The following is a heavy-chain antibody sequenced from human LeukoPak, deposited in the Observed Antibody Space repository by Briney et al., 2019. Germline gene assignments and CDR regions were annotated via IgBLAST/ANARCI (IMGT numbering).Heavy chain of an antibody. D-gene: IGHD3-10*01. CDR2: LSYDGSKK. CDR3: AKSRMVRGLLPCDY. CDR1: GFILKNYA. J-gene: IGHJ4*02. Sequence: GGSLRLSCAASGFILKNYAFHWVRQAPGKGLEWVAVLSYDGSKKYYADSVKGRFTISRDNSTNTLYLQMNSLRADDTAVYYCAKSRMVRGLLPCDYWGQGTLVTFSS. V-gene: IGHV3-30*18.